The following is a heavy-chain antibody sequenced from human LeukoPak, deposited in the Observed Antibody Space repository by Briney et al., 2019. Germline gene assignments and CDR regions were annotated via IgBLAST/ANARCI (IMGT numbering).Heavy chain of an antibody. CDR1: GFTFSNYW. J-gene: IGHJ5*02. V-gene: IGHV3-7*01. CDR2: INKDGSEI. CDR3: ARGVIIAVAGTGWFDP. D-gene: IGHD6-19*01. Sequence: GGSLRLSCAASGFTFSNYWMSWVRQAPGKGLEWVAHINKDGSEIYYVDSVKGRFTISRDNAKSSLSLQMNSLRVEDTAVYYCARGVIIAVAGTGWFDPWGQGTLVTVSS.